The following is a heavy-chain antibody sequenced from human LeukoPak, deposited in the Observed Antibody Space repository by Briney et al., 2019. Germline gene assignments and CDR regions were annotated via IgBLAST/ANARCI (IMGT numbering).Heavy chain of an antibody. CDR1: GFTFSSCW. D-gene: IGHD1-26*01. Sequence: GGSLRLSCAASGFTFSSCWMSWVRQAPGKGLEWVANIKQAGSDKYYVDSVKGRFTISRDNTKNSLYLQMNSLRAEDTAVYYCATAFRGSYDNWGQGTLVTVSS. V-gene: IGHV3-7*01. CDR2: IKQAGSDK. J-gene: IGHJ4*02. CDR3: ATAFRGSYDN.